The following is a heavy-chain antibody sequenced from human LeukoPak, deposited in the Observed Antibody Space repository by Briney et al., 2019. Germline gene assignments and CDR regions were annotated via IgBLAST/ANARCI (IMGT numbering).Heavy chain of an antibody. CDR3: ASGYCSSTSCYAGNANY. CDR1: GGSISSSSYY. CDR2: IYYSEST. V-gene: IGHV4-39*01. Sequence: SETLSLTCTVSGGSISSSSYYWGWIRQPPGKELEWIGSIYYSESTYYNQSLNGQVSISVDTSKNQYSLKLSSMTAADTDVYECASGYCSSTSCYAGNANYWGQGTLVTVSS. J-gene: IGHJ4*02. D-gene: IGHD2-2*03.